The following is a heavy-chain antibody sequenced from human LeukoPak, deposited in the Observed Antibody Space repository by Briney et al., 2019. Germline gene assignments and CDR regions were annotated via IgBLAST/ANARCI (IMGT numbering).Heavy chain of an antibody. CDR2: IYPGDSDT. V-gene: IGHV5-51*01. D-gene: IGHD6-13*01. CDR3: ARRKQQLAGDYYYYYMDV. Sequence: GESLKISCKGSGYSFTSYWIGWVRQMPGKGLEWMGIIYPGDSDTRYSPSFQGQVTISADKSISTAYLQWSSLKASDTAMYYCARRKQQLAGDYYYYYMDVWGKGTTVTISS. J-gene: IGHJ6*03. CDR1: GYSFTSYW.